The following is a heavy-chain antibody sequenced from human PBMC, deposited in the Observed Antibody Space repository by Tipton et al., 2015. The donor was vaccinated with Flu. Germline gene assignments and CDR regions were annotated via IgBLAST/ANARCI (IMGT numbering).Heavy chain of an antibody. V-gene: IGHV3-7*01. CDR3: ARDAQGDIVVVPAASGGGMDV. Sequence: SLRLSCAASGFTFSSYWMSWVRQAPGKGLEWVANITQDGSEKYYVDSVKGRFTISRDNAKNSLYLQMNSLRAEDTAVYYCARDAQGDIVVVPAASGGGMDVWGQGTTVTVSS. CDR2: ITQDGSEK. D-gene: IGHD2-2*01. J-gene: IGHJ6*02. CDR1: GFTFSSYW.